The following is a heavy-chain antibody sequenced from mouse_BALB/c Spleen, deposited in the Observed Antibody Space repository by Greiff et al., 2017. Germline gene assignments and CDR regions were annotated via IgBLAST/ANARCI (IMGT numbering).Heavy chain of an antibody. Sequence: EVMLVESGGGLVKPGGSLKLSCAASGFTFSSYYMSWVRQNPEKRLELVAAINSNGGSTYYPDNVKGRFTISRDTAKNTLYLQISSLKSEDTALYYCARRGYYGSSYYAMDYWGQGTSVTVSS. CDR3: ARRGYYGSSYYAMDY. CDR1: GFTFSSYY. CDR2: INSNGGST. D-gene: IGHD1-1*01. V-gene: IGHV5-6-2*01. J-gene: IGHJ4*01.